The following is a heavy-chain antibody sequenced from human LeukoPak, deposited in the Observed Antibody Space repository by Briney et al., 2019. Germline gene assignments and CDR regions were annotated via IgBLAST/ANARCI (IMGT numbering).Heavy chain of an antibody. V-gene: IGHV3-30-3*01. J-gene: IGHJ5*02. Sequence: GGSLRLSCAASGFTFNDYAMHWVRQAPGKGLEWVALISYDGNNRYYADSVKGRFTISRDNSKNTLYLHMNSLRAEDTAVYYCARQGNYDFWSGLNWFDPWGQGTLVTVSS. CDR1: GFTFNDYA. CDR3: ARQGNYDFWSGLNWFDP. D-gene: IGHD3-3*01. CDR2: ISYDGNNR.